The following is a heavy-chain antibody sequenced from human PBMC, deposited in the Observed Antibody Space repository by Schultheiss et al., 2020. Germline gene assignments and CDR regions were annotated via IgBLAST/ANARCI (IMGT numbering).Heavy chain of an antibody. Sequence: SQTLSLTCTVSGGAINSGGYYWSWIRQHPGKGLEWIGDINDSGSTTYSPSLKSRVTISVDTSKNQFSLKLSSVTAADTAVYYCASWWYASGWYSGGLFDYWGQGTLVTVSS. CDR1: GGAINSGGYY. CDR2: INDSGST. J-gene: IGHJ4*02. CDR3: ASWWYASGWYSGGLFDY. D-gene: IGHD6-13*01. V-gene: IGHV4-31*03.